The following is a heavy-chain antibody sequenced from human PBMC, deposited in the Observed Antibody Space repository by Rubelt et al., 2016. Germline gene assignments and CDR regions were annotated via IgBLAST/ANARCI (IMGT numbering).Heavy chain of an antibody. J-gene: IGHJ4*02. D-gene: IGHD6-19*01. CDR2: INAGNGNT. CDR1: GYSFTTYS. CDR3: ATGYSSGWYVAY. V-gene: IGHV1-3*01. Sequence: QVQLVQSGAEVKKPGASVKVSCKAAGYSFTTYSIHWVRQAPGQRLEWMGWINAGNGNTKYSQKFQGRVTSTRDTSASTAYMQLSSLRADDTAIYYCATGYSSGWYVAYWGQGTLVTVSS.